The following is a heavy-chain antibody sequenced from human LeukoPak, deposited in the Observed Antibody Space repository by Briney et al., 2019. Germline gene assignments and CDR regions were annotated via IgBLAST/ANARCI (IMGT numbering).Heavy chain of an antibody. CDR1: GYTFTNYY. CDR2: TNPSGGST. Sequence: ASVKVSCKASGYTFTNYYMNWVRQAPGQGLEWMGITNPSGGSTSYAQKFQDRVDTTRDTSTSTVYMELSSLTSEDTAVYYCARDGASDGMDVWGQGTTGTVS. J-gene: IGHJ6*02. CDR3: ARDGASDGMDV. V-gene: IGHV1-46*01. D-gene: IGHD3-10*01.